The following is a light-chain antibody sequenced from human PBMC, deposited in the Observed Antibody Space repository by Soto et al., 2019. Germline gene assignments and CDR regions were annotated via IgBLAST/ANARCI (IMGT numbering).Light chain of an antibody. V-gene: IGKV4-1*01. J-gene: IGKJ4*01. CDR2: WAS. Sequence: DIVMTQSPDSLAVSLGESATINCKSSQSVLFNSKNKNYLAWYQQKPGQPPKLLIYWASTRESGVPDRFSGSGSGTDFTLTISRLQAEDVAVYYCQQYYNTPLTFXGGTKVDIK. CDR3: QQYYNTPLT. CDR1: QSVLFNSKNKNY.